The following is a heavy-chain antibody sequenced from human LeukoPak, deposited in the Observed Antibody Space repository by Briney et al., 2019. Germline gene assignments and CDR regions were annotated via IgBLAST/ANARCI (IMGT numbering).Heavy chain of an antibody. V-gene: IGHV3-30*01. J-gene: IGHJ4*02. D-gene: IGHD3-10*01. CDR3: ARAPPYYYGSGSYFGRLDY. CDR1: GFTFSSYA. CDR2: ISYDGSNK. Sequence: GRSLRLSCAASGFTFSSYAMHWVRQAPGKGLEWAAVISYDGSNKYYADSVKGRFTISRDNSKNTLYLQMNSLRAEDTAVYYCARAPPYYYGSGSYFGRLDYWGQGTLVTVSS.